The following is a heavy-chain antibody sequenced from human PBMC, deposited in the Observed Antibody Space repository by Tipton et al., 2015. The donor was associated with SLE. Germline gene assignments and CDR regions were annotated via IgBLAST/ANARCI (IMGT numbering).Heavy chain of an antibody. CDR3: ARGRMTRYGLDI. J-gene: IGHJ3*02. D-gene: IGHD2-21*02. Sequence: QSGAEVKKAGASMKVSCKASGYTFSNYGISWVRQAPGQGLEWMGWISTYNGNTNSAQKLQGRVTMTTDTSTSTAYMELRSLRSDDTAVYYCARGRMTRYGLDIWGQGTMVTVSS. CDR1: GYTFSNYG. CDR2: ISTYNGNT. V-gene: IGHV1-18*01.